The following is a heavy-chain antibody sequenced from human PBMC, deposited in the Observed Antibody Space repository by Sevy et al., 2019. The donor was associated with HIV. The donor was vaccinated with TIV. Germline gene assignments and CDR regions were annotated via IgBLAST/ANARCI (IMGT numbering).Heavy chain of an antibody. D-gene: IGHD6-13*01. CDR1: GFRLNNYW. J-gene: IGHJ4*02. V-gene: IGHV3-7*01. CDR2: INQDGSVK. Sequence: GGSLRLSCVASGFRLNNYWMNWVRQAPEKGLEWVASINQDGSVKYYVDSVRGRFTISRDNARNSVFLQMSSLRVDDSALYYCVKAIAKDGSFWGQGTLVTVSS. CDR3: VKAIAKDGSF.